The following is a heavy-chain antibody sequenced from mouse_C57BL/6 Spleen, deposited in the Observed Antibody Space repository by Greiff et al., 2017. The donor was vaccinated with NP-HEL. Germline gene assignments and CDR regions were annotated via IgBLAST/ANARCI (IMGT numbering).Heavy chain of an antibody. V-gene: IGHV1-72*01. CDR2: IDPNSGGT. CDR3: AREGSSYGDFDY. J-gene: IGHJ2*01. CDR1: GYTFTSYW. D-gene: IGHD1-1*01. Sequence: QVQLQQPGAELVKPGASVKLSCKASGYTFTSYWMHWVKQRPGRGLEWIGRIDPNSGGTKYNEKFKSKATLTVDKPSSTAYMQLSSLTSKDSAVYYCAREGSSYGDFDYWGQGTTLTVSS.